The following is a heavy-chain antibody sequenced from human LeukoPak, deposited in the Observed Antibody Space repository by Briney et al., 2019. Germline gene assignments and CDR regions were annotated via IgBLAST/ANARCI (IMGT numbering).Heavy chain of an antibody. CDR3: AKDLGVGATSQYYFDY. J-gene: IGHJ4*02. CDR1: GFTFSNSW. Sequence: GGSLRLSCAASGFTFSNSWMTWVRQAPGKGLEWVAFIRYDGSNKYYADSVKGRFTISRDNSKNTLYLQMNSLRAEDTAVYYCAKDLGVGATSQYYFDYWGQGTLVTVSS. CDR2: IRYDGSNK. D-gene: IGHD1-26*01. V-gene: IGHV3-30*02.